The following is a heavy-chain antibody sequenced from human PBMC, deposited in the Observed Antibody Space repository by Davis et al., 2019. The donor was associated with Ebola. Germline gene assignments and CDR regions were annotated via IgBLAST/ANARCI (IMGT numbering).Heavy chain of an antibody. D-gene: IGHD2-2*01. CDR2: IYPGDSDT. CDR1: GYSFTSYW. Sequence: GESLKISCKGSGYSFTSYWIGWVRQTPGKGLEWMGIIYPGDSDTRYSPSFQGQVPISADKSISTAYLQWSSLKASDTAMYYCARLVVPAAMGNYYYGMGVWGQGTTVTVSS. V-gene: IGHV5-51*01. J-gene: IGHJ6*02. CDR3: ARLVVPAAMGNYYYGMGV.